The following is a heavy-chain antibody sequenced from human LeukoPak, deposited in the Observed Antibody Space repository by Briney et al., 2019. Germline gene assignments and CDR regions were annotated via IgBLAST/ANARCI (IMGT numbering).Heavy chain of an antibody. Sequence: PGGSLRLSCEISGFTFSDYGITWVRQVVGRGMEWVGGVPAGTGGPAYADFVRGRATISRDYSWRTFNLQMTRLRVDDTALFFCARERRDDGALHPYFDIWGQGILVTVSS. CDR1: GFTFSDYG. V-gene: IGHV3-23*01. D-gene: IGHD4/OR15-4a*01. CDR2: VPAGTGGP. J-gene: IGHJ4*02. CDR3: ARERRDDGALHPYFDI.